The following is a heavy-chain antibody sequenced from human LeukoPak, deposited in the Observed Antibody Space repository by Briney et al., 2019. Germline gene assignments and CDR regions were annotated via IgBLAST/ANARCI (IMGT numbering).Heavy chain of an antibody. Sequence: GGSLRLSCAASGFSLSSFWMSWVRQAPGKGLEWVANIKQDGSGVHYVDSVKGRFTISRDNSKNTLYLQMNSLRAEDTAVYYCARDYYFDYWGQGTLVTVSS. CDR3: ARDYYFDY. V-gene: IGHV3-7*01. J-gene: IGHJ4*02. CDR2: IKQDGSGV. CDR1: GFSLSSFW.